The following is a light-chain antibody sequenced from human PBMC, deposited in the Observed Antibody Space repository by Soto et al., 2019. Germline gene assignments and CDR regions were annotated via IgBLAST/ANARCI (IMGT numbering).Light chain of an antibody. CDR1: QSVSSN. V-gene: IGKV3-15*01. J-gene: IGKJ4*01. CDR3: QQYDAWPLT. Sequence: EIVMTQSPATLSVSPGERATLSCRASQSVSSNLAWYQQKPGQAPRLLIYGASTRATGIPARLSGSGSGTEFTLTISSLQSEDFAVYYCQQYDAWPLTFGGGTKVDIK. CDR2: GAS.